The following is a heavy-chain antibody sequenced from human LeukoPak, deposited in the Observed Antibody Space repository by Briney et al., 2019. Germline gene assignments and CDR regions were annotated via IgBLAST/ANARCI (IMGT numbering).Heavy chain of an antibody. Sequence: GGSLRLSCAASGFTFSSYAMNWVRQAPGKGLEWVSYISSSGSNIYYADSVKGRFTISRDNAKNSLYLQVNSLRAEDTAVYYCARGITAASGVFDYWGQGTLVTVSS. CDR1: GFTFSSYA. CDR2: ISSSGSNI. CDR3: ARGITAASGVFDY. V-gene: IGHV3-48*01. D-gene: IGHD6-13*01. J-gene: IGHJ4*02.